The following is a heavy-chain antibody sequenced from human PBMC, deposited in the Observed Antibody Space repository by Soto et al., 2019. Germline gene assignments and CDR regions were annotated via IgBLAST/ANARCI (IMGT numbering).Heavy chain of an antibody. CDR1: GDSINSHTFY. CDR3: VGVTAVRSMLDY. V-gene: IGHV4-39*01. Sequence: SETLSLTCTVSGDSINSHTFYWGWIRQSPGKGLEWIGSIFYSGNTYYNPSLRGRLTISIDSSRNQFSLRLTSVTAADSAVYYCVGVTAVRSMLDYRGQAALLTVSS. J-gene: IGHJ4*02. D-gene: IGHD2-21*02. CDR2: IFYSGNT.